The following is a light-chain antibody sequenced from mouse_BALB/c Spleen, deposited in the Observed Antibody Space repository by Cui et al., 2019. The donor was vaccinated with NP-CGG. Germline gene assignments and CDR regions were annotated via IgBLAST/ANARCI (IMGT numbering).Light chain of an antibody. Sequence: QAVVTQESTLTTSPGETVTLTCRSSTGAVTTNSYANWVQEKPDHLFTGLIGGTNNRAPGVPAKFSGSLSGDKAALTITGAQTEDETIYFCALWYSNHWVFGGGTKLTVL. CDR1: TGAVTTNSY. CDR3: ALWYSNHWV. V-gene: IGLV1*01. CDR2: GTN. J-gene: IGLJ1*01.